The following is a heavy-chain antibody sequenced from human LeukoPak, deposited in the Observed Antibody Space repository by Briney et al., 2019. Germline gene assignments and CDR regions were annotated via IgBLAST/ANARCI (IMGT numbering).Heavy chain of an antibody. J-gene: IGHJ4*02. D-gene: IGHD3-10*01. V-gene: IGHV1-24*01. Sequence: DASVTVSCMLSGFGLSVLSVHWMRQAPGKGLEGVGGIRPETGEPIFAEKLRRRVPITEDTFTDTGYLELRGLTSEDTAVYYCSTDSGRSYFYFDFWGQGTLVTVSS. CDR2: IRPETGEP. CDR3: STDSGRSYFYFDF. CDR1: GFGLSVLS.